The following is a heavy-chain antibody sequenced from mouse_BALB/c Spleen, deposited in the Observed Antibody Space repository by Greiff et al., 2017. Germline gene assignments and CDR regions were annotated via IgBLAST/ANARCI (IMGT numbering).Heavy chain of an antibody. CDR3: ASSYGNYEGGYAMDY. V-gene: IGHV1-4*02. Sequence: VQLQESAADLARPGASVKMSCKASGYTFTSYTMHWVKQRPGQGLDWIGYINPSSGYTEYNQKFKDKTTLTADKSSSTAYMQLSSLTSEDSAVYYCASSYGNYEGGYAMDYWGQGTSVTVSS. CDR1: GYTFTSYT. J-gene: IGHJ4*01. CDR2: INPSSGYT. D-gene: IGHD2-1*01.